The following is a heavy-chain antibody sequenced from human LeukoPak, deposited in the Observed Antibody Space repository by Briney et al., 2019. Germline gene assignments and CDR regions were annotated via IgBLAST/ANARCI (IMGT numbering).Heavy chain of an antibody. Sequence: ASVKVSCKSSGYTCTSYGISWVRRAPGQGLEWMGWISAYNGNTNYAQKLQGRVTMTTDTSTSTAYMELRSLRSDDTAVYYCARDHQAARLPDFDYWGQGTLVTVSS. CDR1: GYTCTSYG. J-gene: IGHJ4*02. CDR3: ARDHQAARLPDFDY. V-gene: IGHV1-18*01. CDR2: ISAYNGNT. D-gene: IGHD6-6*01.